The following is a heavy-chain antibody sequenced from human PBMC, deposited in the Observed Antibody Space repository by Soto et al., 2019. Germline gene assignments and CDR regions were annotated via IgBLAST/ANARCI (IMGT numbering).Heavy chain of an antibody. J-gene: IGHJ6*02. CDR3: ARETYYGSGSYYNYYYGMDV. Sequence: GASVKVSCKASGYTFTGYYMHWVRQAPGQGLEWMGWINPNSGGTNYAQKFQGWVTMTRDTSISTAYMELSRLRSDDTAVYYCARETYYGSGSYYNYYYGMDVWGQGTTVTVSS. CDR1: GYTFTGYY. D-gene: IGHD3-10*01. V-gene: IGHV1-2*04. CDR2: INPNSGGT.